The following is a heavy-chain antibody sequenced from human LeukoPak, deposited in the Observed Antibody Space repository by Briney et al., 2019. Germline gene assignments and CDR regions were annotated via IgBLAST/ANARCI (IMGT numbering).Heavy chain of an antibody. V-gene: IGHV3-48*03. Sequence: QSGGSLRLSCAASGFTFSSYEMNWVRQAPGKGLEWVSYISSSGSTIYYADSVKGRFTISRDNAKNSLYLQMNSLRAEDTAVYYCAGNVVVVAATRGYYYGMEVWGQGTTVTVSS. CDR3: AGNVVVVAATRGYYYGMEV. CDR2: ISSSGSTI. CDR1: GFTFSSYE. J-gene: IGHJ6*02. D-gene: IGHD2-15*01.